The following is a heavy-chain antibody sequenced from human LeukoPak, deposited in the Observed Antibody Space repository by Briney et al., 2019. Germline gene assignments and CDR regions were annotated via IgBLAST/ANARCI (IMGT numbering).Heavy chain of an antibody. CDR1: GFTFSSYA. V-gene: IGHV3-23*01. J-gene: IGHJ4*02. CDR3: AKAQPLHRSGPFDY. CDR2: IGGTGGTT. Sequence: GGSLRLSCAASGFTFSSYAMSWVRQAPGKGLEGVSTIGGTGGTTYYADSVKGRFTISRDNSKNTLYLQMNSLRAEDTAVYYCAKAQPLHRSGPFDYWGQGTLVTVSS. D-gene: IGHD3-10*01.